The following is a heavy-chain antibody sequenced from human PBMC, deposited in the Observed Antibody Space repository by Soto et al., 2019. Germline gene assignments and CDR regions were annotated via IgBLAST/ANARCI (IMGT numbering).Heavy chain of an antibody. J-gene: IGHJ6*02. D-gene: IGHD3-10*01. Sequence: GGSLRLSCAASGFTFSSYAMSWVRQAPGKGLEWVSAISGSGGSTYYADSVKGRFTISRDNSKNTLYLQMNSLRAEDTAVYYCAKEPVVRGGIIGPQYGMDVWGQGTTVTVSS. V-gene: IGHV3-23*01. CDR2: ISGSGGST. CDR1: GFTFSSYA. CDR3: AKEPVVRGGIIGPQYGMDV.